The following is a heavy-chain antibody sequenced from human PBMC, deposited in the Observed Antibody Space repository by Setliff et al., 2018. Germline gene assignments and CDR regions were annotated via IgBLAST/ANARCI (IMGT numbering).Heavy chain of an antibody. CDR2: IYTSWST. CDR3: ARMSGFQYIDV. D-gene: IGHD3-3*01. V-gene: IGHV4-61*09. CDR1: GDSISSRRNY. Sequence: SETLSLTCTVSGDSISSRRNYWGWFRQPAGKELEWIGQIYTSWSTNYNPSLKSRVTISLDTSKNQFSLSLTSVTAEDTAVYYCARMSGFQYIDVWDKGTTVTVSS. J-gene: IGHJ6*03.